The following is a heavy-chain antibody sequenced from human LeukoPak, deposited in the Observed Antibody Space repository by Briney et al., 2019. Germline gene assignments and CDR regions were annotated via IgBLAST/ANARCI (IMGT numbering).Heavy chain of an antibody. CDR1: GGSISSYY. Sequence: PSETLSLTCTVSGGSISSYYWSWIRQPPGKGLEWIGYIYYSGSTNYNPSLKSRVTISVDTSKNQFSLKLSSVTAADTAVYYCARGKEQWLAYYYYYGMDVWGQGTTVTVSS. V-gene: IGHV4-59*01. CDR3: ARGKEQWLAYYYYYGMDV. D-gene: IGHD6-19*01. CDR2: IYYSGST. J-gene: IGHJ6*02.